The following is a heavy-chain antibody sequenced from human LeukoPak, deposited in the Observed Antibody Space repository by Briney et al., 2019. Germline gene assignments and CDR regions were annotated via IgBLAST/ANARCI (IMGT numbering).Heavy chain of an antibody. V-gene: IGHV6-1*01. J-gene: IGHJ5*02. Sequence: SQTLSLTCAISGDSVSSNSAAWNWIRQSPSRGLEWLGRTYYRSKWYNDYAVSVKSRITINPDTSKNQFSLQLSSVTPEDTAVYYCAREGLWFGELSTLDPWGQGTLVTVSS. CDR1: GDSVSSNSAA. D-gene: IGHD3-10*01. CDR2: TYYRSKWYN. CDR3: AREGLWFGELSTLDP.